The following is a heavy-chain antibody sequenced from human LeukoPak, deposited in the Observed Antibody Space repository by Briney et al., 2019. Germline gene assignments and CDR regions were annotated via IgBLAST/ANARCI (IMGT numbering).Heavy chain of an antibody. V-gene: IGHV4-61*02. D-gene: IGHD3-3*01. CDR1: GGSISSGSYY. CDR2: IYTSGST. J-gene: IGHJ4*02. Sequence: SETLSLTCTVSGGSISSGSYYWSWIRQPAGKGLEWIGRIYTSGSTNYNPSLKSRVTISVDTSKNQFSLKLSSVTAADTAVYYCARGAKVLRILFPVHYFDYWGQGTLVTVSS. CDR3: ARGAKVLRILFPVHYFDY.